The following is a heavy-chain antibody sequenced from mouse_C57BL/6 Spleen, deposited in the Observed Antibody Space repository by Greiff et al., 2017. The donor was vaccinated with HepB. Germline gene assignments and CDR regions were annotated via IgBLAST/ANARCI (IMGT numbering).Heavy chain of an antibody. D-gene: IGHD1-1*01. Sequence: EVQLQESGAELVRPGASVKLSCTASGFNIKDDYMHWVKQRPEQGLEWIGWIDPENGDTEYASKFQGKATITADTSSNTAYLQLSSLTSEDTAVYYSTTNGNYYGSSDYWGQGTTLTVSS. CDR2: IDPENGDT. CDR1: GFNIKDDY. J-gene: IGHJ2*01. V-gene: IGHV14-4*01. CDR3: TTNGNYYGSSDY.